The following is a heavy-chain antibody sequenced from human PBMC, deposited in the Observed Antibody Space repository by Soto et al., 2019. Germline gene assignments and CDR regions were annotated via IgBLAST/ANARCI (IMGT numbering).Heavy chain of an antibody. D-gene: IGHD6-13*01. CDR3: ARHPASVGYHFDL. Sequence: QVQLVESGGGVVQPGRSLKLSCAASGFSFSTYGFHWVRQAPGKGPEWVAVIWFDGSKKYYADSVEGRFTISKDNSKNTLFLQMNSLRDEETAVYYCARHPASVGYHFDLWGQGTLVTVSS. J-gene: IGHJ4*02. CDR2: IWFDGSKK. V-gene: IGHV3-33*01. CDR1: GFSFSTYG.